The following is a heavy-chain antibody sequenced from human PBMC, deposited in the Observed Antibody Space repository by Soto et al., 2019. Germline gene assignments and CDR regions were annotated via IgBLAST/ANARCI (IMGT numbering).Heavy chain of an antibody. CDR3: ARDGGSNYGDDWFDP. CDR2: SSAYYGTT. J-gene: IGHJ5*02. Sequence: QVLLVQSGAEVKKPGASVKVSCKASGYTFTSDGINWVRQAPGQGLEWMGWSSAYYGTTNYAQKLQGRLTMTTDASTSTAYMELRSLRSDDTAIYYCARDGGSNYGDDWFDPWGQGTLVTVSS. V-gene: IGHV1-18*01. D-gene: IGHD4-4*01. CDR1: GYTFTSDG.